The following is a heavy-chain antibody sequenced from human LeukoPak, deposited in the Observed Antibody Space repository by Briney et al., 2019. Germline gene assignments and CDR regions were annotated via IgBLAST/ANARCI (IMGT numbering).Heavy chain of an antibody. CDR2: INHSGST. V-gene: IGHV4-34*01. Sequence: PSETLSLTCAVYGGSFSGYYWSWIRQPPGKGLEWIGEINHSGSTNYNPSLKSRVTISVDTSKNQFSLKLSSVTAADTAVYYCARVGSMTTLDYWGQGALVTVSS. CDR1: GGSFSGYY. D-gene: IGHD3-16*01. J-gene: IGHJ4*02. CDR3: ARVGSMTTLDY.